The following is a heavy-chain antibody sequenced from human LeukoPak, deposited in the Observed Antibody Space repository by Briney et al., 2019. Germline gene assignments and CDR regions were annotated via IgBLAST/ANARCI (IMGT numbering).Heavy chain of an antibody. J-gene: IGHJ4*02. CDR3: ATDPLFTPPEFDH. Sequence: GGSLRLSCAASGFTFDNAWMSWVRQAPGQGLEWIARIKAKKDGGATDYAVPVEGRFAVSRDDSKNTLYLQMNSLKTEDTAVYYCATDPLFTPPEFDHWGQGTLVAVSS. CDR1: GFTFDNAW. V-gene: IGHV3-15*01. CDR2: IKAKKDGGAT.